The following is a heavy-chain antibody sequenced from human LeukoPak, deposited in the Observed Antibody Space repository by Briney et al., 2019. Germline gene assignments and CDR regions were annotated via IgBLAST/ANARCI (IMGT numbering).Heavy chain of an antibody. CDR3: ARDATQRLVRGDAFDI. J-gene: IGHJ3*02. V-gene: IGHV3-30*04. CDR1: GFTFSSYA. Sequence: PGGSLRLSCAASGFTFSSYAMHWVRQAPGKGLEWVAVISYDGSNKYYADSVKGRFTISRDNSKNTLYLQMNSLRAEDTAVYYCARDATQRLVRGDAFDIWGQGTMVTVSS. D-gene: IGHD6-13*01. CDR2: ISYDGSNK.